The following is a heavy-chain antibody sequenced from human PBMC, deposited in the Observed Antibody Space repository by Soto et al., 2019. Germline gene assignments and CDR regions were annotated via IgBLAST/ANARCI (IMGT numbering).Heavy chain of an antibody. CDR2: ISAYNGNT. D-gene: IGHD2-21*02. CDR3: SRVPPRIVVVTAPKRWLGY. CDR1: GYTFTSYG. J-gene: IGHJ4*02. V-gene: IGHV1-18*04. Sequence: ASVKVSCKAPGYTFTSYGTSWVRQAPGQGLEWMGWISAYNGNTNYAQKLQGRVTMTTDTSTSTPYMEPRTPRSDDTAVYYCSRVPPRIVVVTAPKRWLGYWRQGTMVTV.